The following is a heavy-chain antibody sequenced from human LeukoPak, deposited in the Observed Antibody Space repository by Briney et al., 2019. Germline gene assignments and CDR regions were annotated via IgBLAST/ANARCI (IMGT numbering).Heavy chain of an antibody. CDR3: ARHGGLYYFDY. CDR2: IYYSGST. V-gene: IGHV4-59*08. CDR1: GGSISSYF. Sequence: SETLSLTCTVSGGSISSYFWTWIRQPPGKGLEWIGYIYYSGSTNYNPSLKSRVTISVDTSKNQFSLKLSSVTAADTAVYYCARHGGLYYFDYWGQGALVTVSS. J-gene: IGHJ4*02. D-gene: IGHD3-16*01.